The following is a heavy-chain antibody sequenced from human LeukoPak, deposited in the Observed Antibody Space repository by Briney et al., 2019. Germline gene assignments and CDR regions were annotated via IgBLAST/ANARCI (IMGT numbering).Heavy chain of an antibody. CDR2: IYYSGST. Sequence: SETLSLTCTVSGGSISSSSYYWGWIRQPPGTGLEWIGSIYYSGSTYYNPSLKSRVTISVDTSKNQFSLKLSSVTAADTAVYYCASGKTTVVTFDYWGQGTLVTVSS. V-gene: IGHV4-39*07. CDR3: ASGKTTVVTFDY. J-gene: IGHJ4*02. CDR1: GGSISSSSYY. D-gene: IGHD4-23*01.